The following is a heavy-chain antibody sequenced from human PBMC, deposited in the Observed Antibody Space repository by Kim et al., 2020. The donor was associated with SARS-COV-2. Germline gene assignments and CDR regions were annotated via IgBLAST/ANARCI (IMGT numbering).Heavy chain of an antibody. V-gene: IGHV3-11*03. CDR2: ISSSSSYT. J-gene: IGHJ4*02. Sequence: GGSLRLSCAASGFTFSDYYMSWFRQAPGNGLVWVSYISSSSSYTNYADSVKGRFTISRDNAKNSLYLQMNSLRAEDTAVYYCAALWFGELLPPGYWGQGTLVTVSS. CDR1: GFTFSDYY. D-gene: IGHD3-10*01. CDR3: AALWFGELLPPGY.